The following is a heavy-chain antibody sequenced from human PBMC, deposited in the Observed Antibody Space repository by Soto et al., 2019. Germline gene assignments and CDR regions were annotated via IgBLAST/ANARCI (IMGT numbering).Heavy chain of an antibody. V-gene: IGHV2-26*01. CDR3: ARILDRGGYAYYFDS. D-gene: IGHD2-2*03. Sequence: QVTLKESGPVLVKPTETLTLTCTVSGFSLSNATMGVSWIRQPPGKALEWLAHIFSDDEKSYRTSLKRRLTSSKDTSKSQVVLTMANMDPVDTATYYCARILDRGGYAYYFDSWGQGTLVTVSS. J-gene: IGHJ4*02. CDR1: GFSLSNATMG. CDR2: IFSDDEK.